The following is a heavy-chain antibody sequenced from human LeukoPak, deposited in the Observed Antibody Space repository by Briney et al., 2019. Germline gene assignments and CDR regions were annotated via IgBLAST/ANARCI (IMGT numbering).Heavy chain of an antibody. J-gene: IGHJ4*02. CDR1: GYTFTIYG. V-gene: IGHV1-18*01. CDR2: TSAYNGNT. Sequence: ASVTVSSKASGYTFTIYGISWVRQAPEQGLEWMGWTSAYNGNTNYAQKLQGRVTMTTDTSTSTAYMELRSLRCDDTAVYYCARDRDYYGSGDYWGQGTLVTVSS. D-gene: IGHD3-10*01. CDR3: ARDRDYYGSGDY.